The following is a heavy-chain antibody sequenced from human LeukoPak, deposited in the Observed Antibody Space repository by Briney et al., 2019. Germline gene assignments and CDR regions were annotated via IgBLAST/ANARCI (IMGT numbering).Heavy chain of an antibody. V-gene: IGHV4-38-2*01. J-gene: IGHJ5*02. CDR3: ARHEGQLSYSSSSQWFDP. Sequence: PSETLSLTCAVSGYSISSGYYWGWIRQPPGKGLVWIGSIYHSGSTYYNPSLKSRVTISVDTSKNQFSLKLSSVTAADTAVYYCARHEGQLSYSSSSQWFDPWGQGTLVTVSS. D-gene: IGHD6-6*01. CDR2: IYHSGST. CDR1: GYSISSGYY.